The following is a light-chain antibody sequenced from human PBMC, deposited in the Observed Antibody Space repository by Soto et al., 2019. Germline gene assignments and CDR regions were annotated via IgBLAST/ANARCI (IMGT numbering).Light chain of an antibody. CDR1: QNINKW. CDR2: AAS. V-gene: IGKV1-5*01. J-gene: IGKJ1*01. CDR3: QQYQNYSPWT. Sequence: DIQMTQSPSTLSASIGDRVIITCRASQNINKWLAWHQQKPGKAPELLIFAASKLQNGVPSRFIGSGSGTEFTLPISSLQPDDFATYYCQQYQNYSPWTFGQGTTVEVK.